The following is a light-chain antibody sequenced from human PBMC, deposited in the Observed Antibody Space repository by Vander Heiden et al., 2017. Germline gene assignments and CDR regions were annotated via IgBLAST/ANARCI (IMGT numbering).Light chain of an antibody. CDR3: QHDGTSLWT. CDR2: GAS. Sequence: EIVLTQSPGTLSLSPGERATLSCRASQDVSSSYLHWYQQKPGQAPRLLIYGASSRTTGIPDRFSGSGSGTDFTLSISRLEPEDFAMYYCQHDGTSLWTFGQGTKVEIK. V-gene: IGKV3-20*01. CDR1: QDVSSSY. J-gene: IGKJ1*01.